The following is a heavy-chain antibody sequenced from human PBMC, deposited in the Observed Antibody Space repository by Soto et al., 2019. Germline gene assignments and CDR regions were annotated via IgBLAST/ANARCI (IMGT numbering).Heavy chain of an antibody. CDR3: ARVNGVITIARMSFDI. Sequence: GGSLRLSCAASGFTFSSYTMHWVRQAPGKGLEWVSDISSSSSTIYYADSVKGRFTISRDNAKNSLYLQMNSLRAEDTAVYYCARVNGVITIARMSFDIWGQGTLVTVSS. CDR1: GFTFSSYT. D-gene: IGHD2-21*01. CDR2: ISSSSSTI. V-gene: IGHV3-48*01. J-gene: IGHJ4*02.